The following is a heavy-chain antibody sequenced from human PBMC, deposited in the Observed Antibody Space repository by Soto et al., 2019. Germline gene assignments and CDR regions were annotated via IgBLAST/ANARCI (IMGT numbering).Heavy chain of an antibody. CDR2: IYYSGST. Sequence: SETLSLTCTVSGGSISSGGYYWSWFRQHPGKGLEWIGYIYYSGSTYYNPSLKSRVTISVDTSKNQFSLKLSSVTAADTAVYYCARDEYSYGYYWGQGTLVTVSS. CDR3: ARDEYSYGYY. D-gene: IGHD5-18*01. J-gene: IGHJ4*02. V-gene: IGHV4-31*03. CDR1: GGSISSGGYY.